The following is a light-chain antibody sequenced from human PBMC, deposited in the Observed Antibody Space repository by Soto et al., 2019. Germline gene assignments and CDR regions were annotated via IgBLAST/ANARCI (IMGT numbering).Light chain of an antibody. CDR2: LNSDGSH. Sequence: QSVLTQSPSASASLGASVKLTCTLSSGHSSYAIAWHQQQPEKGPRYLMKLNSDGSHSKGDGIPDRFSGSSSGAERYLTNSSLQSEDEADYYCQTWGTGPWVFGGGTKLTVL. J-gene: IGLJ3*02. V-gene: IGLV4-69*01. CDR1: SGHSSYA. CDR3: QTWGTGPWV.